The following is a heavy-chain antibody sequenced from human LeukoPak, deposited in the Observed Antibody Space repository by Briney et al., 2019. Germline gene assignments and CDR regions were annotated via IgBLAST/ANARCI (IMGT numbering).Heavy chain of an antibody. CDR1: GGSFSGYY. V-gene: IGHV4-34*01. Sequence: SETLSLTCAVYGGSFSGYYWSWIRQPPGKGLEWIGSIYHSGSTYYNPSLKSRVTISVDTSKNQFSLKLSSVTAADTAVYYCASGHRSGWQGTWGQGTLVTVSS. D-gene: IGHD6-19*01. CDR3: ASGHRSGWQGT. J-gene: IGHJ5*02. CDR2: IYHSGST.